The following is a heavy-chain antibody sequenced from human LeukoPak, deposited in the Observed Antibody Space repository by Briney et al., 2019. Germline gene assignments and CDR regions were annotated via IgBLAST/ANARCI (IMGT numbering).Heavy chain of an antibody. Sequence: SETLSLTCTVSGSISRGGYYWSWIRQSPGRGLEWLGFIHYTGSTSYNPSLKSRVTISIDTSKNQVSLKLNSVTAADTAVYYCARHGGYYYMDVWGKGTTVTVSS. CDR2: IHYTGST. J-gene: IGHJ6*03. CDR3: ARHGGYYYMDV. D-gene: IGHD3-16*01. V-gene: IGHV4-31*03. CDR1: GSISRGGYY.